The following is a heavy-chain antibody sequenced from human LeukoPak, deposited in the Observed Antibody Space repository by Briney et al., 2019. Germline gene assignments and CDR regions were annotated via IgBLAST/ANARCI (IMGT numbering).Heavy chain of an antibody. J-gene: IGHJ4*02. Sequence: GASLQISCQDSGSTFTIYWIGWVRQLPGKGLEGMAIIYPGDSETRYSPSFQGQVTISADKSISTAYLQWNSLEASDTAMYYCARRAYDWYYFDDWGQGTLVTVSS. CDR3: ARRAYDWYYFDD. V-gene: IGHV5-51*01. D-gene: IGHD5-12*01. CDR1: GSTFTIYW. CDR2: IYPGDSET.